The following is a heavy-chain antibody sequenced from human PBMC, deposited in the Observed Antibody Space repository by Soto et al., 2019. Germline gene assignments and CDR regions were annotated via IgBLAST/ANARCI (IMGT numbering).Heavy chain of an antibody. CDR2: ISAYNGNT. J-gene: IGHJ6*02. Sequence: QVQLVQSGSEVKEPGASVKVSCKASGYTFTSYGISWVRQAPGQGLEWMGWISAYNGNTNYAQKLQGRVTMTTDTSKSTAEMELRSLRSDDTAAYYCARAGLGVPGTGYGMDVWGQGTTVTVSS. D-gene: IGHD6-19*01. CDR1: GYTFTSYG. V-gene: IGHV1-18*01. CDR3: ARAGLGVPGTGYGMDV.